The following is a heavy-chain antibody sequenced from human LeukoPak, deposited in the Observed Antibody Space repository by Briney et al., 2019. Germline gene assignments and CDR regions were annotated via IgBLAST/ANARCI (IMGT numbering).Heavy chain of an antibody. CDR1: GFTFDDYA. V-gene: IGHV3-48*03. CDR2: TARSGGGT. Sequence: PGGSLRLSCAASGFTFDDYAMSWVRQAPGKGLEWVSYTARSGGGTHYAPSVRGRFTISSDTAENSVFLQMNNLRAEATAVYYSARSRILGLEPFFDLWGEGTLVTVSS. J-gene: IGHJ4*02. CDR3: ARSRILGLEPFFDL. D-gene: IGHD1-14*01.